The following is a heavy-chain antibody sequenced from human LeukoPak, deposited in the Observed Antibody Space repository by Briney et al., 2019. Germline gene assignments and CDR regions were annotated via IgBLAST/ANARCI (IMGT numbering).Heavy chain of an antibody. CDR3: AKFPYSSGWATDY. CDR2: IRYDGGNK. Sequence: GGSLRLSCAASGITFSFYDMHWVRQALGKGLEWVAFIRYDGGNKFYADSVKGRFTISRYNSKNTLYLQMNSLRAEDTAVYYCAKFPYSSGWATDYWGQGSLVTVSS. J-gene: IGHJ4*02. V-gene: IGHV3-30*02. CDR1: GITFSFYD. D-gene: IGHD6-19*01.